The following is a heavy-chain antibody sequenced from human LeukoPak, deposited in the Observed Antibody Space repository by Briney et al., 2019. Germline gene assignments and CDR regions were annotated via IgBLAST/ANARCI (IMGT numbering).Heavy chain of an antibody. D-gene: IGHD3-10*01. CDR2: INPNSGVT. CDR3: ARPYYFGSGSRLSYYYFGVDV. V-gene: IGHV1-2*02. Sequence: ASVKVSCKASGYSFTGYYMHWVRQAPGQGLEWMAWINPNSGVTDYAQKFQGRVSMTRDTSISTVYMELRRLRSDDTAVYYCARPYYFGSGSRLSYYYFGVDVWGQGTTVTVSS. J-gene: IGHJ6*02. CDR1: GYSFTGYY.